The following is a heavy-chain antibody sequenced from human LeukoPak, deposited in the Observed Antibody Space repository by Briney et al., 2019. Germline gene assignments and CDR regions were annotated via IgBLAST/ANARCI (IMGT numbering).Heavy chain of an antibody. CDR2: IYYNGST. V-gene: IGHV4-31*03. CDR1: GGSISSGGYY. Sequence: PSQTLSLTCTVSGGSISSGGYYWSWIRQHPGKGLEWIGYIYYNGSTYYNPSLKSRVTISVDTSKNQFSLKLSSVTAADTAVYYCARGERAMIVVAPNWFDPWGQGTLVTVSS. D-gene: IGHD3-22*01. J-gene: IGHJ5*02. CDR3: ARGERAMIVVAPNWFDP.